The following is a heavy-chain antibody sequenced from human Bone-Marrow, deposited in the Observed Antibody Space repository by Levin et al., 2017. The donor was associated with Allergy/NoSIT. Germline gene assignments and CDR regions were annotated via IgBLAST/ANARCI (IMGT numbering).Heavy chain of an antibody. V-gene: IGHV4-61*02. CDR1: GGSISSGRYY. CDR3: ARDRLASLYYYSMDV. CDR2: IYTTGST. J-gene: IGHJ6*03. Sequence: SETLSLTCSVSGGSISSGRYYFTWVRQSAGKGLEWIGRIYTTGSTNYNPSLDSRVTISRDTFKKEVYLTLSSVTAADAAVYYCARDRLASLYYYSMDVWGRGTTVIVSS.